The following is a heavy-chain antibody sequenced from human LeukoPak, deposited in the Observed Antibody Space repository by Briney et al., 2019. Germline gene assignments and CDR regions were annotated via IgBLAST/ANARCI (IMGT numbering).Heavy chain of an antibody. D-gene: IGHD6-19*01. CDR1: GFTFSSYS. CDR3: ARDRDYVSSGWSSYAFDI. CDR2: ISSSSSYI. J-gene: IGHJ3*02. V-gene: IGHV3-21*01. Sequence: GGSLRLSCAASGFTFSSYSMNWVRQAPGKGLEWVSSISSSSSYIYYADSVKGRFTISRDNAKNSLYLQKNSLRAEDTAVYYCARDRDYVSSGWSSYAFDIWGQGTMVTVSS.